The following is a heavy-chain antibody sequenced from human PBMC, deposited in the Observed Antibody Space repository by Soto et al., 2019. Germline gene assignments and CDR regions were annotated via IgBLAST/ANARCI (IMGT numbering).Heavy chain of an antibody. CDR2: IYYSGGT. D-gene: IGHD5-12*01. CDR3: ARVDEMATMHFDY. Sequence: QVQLQESGPGLVKPSQTLSLTCTVSGGSISSGGYYWSWIHQHPGKGLEWIGYIYYSGGTYYNPSLKGRVNLSVDTSKNQCSLKLSSVTAAETAVYYCARVDEMATMHFDYWGKGTLVTVSS. V-gene: IGHV4-31*03. J-gene: IGHJ4*02. CDR1: GGSISSGGYY.